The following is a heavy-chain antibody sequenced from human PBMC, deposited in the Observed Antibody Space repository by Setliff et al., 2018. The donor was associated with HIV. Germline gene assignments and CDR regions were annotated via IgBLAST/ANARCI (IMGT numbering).Heavy chain of an antibody. Sequence: GGSLRLSCAASGFTFNNYAMSWVRQAPGLGLEWVSSIGGSGGSTYYADSVKGRFTISRDNSKNTLFLQMNSLRAEDTAVYYCAKRGDYYDIRPTFDSWGQGTLVTVSS. V-gene: IGHV3-23*01. J-gene: IGHJ4*02. CDR2: IGGSGGST. D-gene: IGHD3-22*01. CDR1: GFTFNNYA. CDR3: AKRGDYYDIRPTFDS.